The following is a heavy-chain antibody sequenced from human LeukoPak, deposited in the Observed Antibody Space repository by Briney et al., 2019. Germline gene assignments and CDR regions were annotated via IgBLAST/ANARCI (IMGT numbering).Heavy chain of an antibody. CDR2: VYYSEST. CDR1: GGSISSSSYY. Sequence: SETLSLTCTVSGGSISSSSYYWGWIRQPPGKGLEWIGSVYYSESTYYNPSLKSRVTISVDTSKNQFSLKLSSVTAADTAVHYCARVQMVRGVIRYYFDYWGQGTLVTVSS. CDR3: ARVQMVRGVIRYYFDY. V-gene: IGHV4-39*07. D-gene: IGHD3-10*01. J-gene: IGHJ4*02.